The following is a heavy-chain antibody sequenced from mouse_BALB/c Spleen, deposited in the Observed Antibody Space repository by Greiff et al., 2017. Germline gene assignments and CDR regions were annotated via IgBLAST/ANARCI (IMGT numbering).Heavy chain of an antibody. CDR3: ARIYGSSYWYFDV. J-gene: IGHJ1*01. D-gene: IGHD1-1*01. CDR1: GFTFTDYY. Sequence: EVQLVESGGGLVQPGGSLRLSCATSGFTFTDYYMSWVRQPPGKALEWLGFIRNKANGYTTEYSASVKGRFTISRDNSQSILYLQMNTLRAEDSATYYCARIYGSSYWYFDVWGAGTTVTVSS. V-gene: IGHV7-3*02. CDR2: IRNKANGYTT.